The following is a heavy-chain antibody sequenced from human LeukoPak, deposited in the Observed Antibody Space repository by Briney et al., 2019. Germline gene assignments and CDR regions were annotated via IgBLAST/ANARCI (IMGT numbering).Heavy chain of an antibody. CDR2: IHPNSGGT. Sequence: ASVKVSCKASGYTFTRYYMHWVRHAPGQGLEWMGWIHPNSGGTNYAQKFQGRVTMTRDTSISTAYMELSRLRSDDTAVYYCARGPPLTCTNGVCYNAGFEYWGQGTLVTVSS. J-gene: IGHJ4*02. V-gene: IGHV1-2*02. CDR1: GYTFTRYY. D-gene: IGHD2-8*01. CDR3: ARGPPLTCTNGVCYNAGFEY.